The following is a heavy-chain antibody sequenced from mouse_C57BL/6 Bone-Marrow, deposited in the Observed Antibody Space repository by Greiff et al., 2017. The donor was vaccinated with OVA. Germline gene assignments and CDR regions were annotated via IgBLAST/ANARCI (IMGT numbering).Heavy chain of an antibody. CDR3: ARGGQLGLDY. V-gene: IGHV1-81*01. CDR1: GYTFTSYG. CDR2: IYPRSGNT. D-gene: IGHD4-1*02. J-gene: IGHJ2*01. Sequence: VQVVESGAELARPGASVKLSCKASGYTFTSYGISWVKQRTGQGLEWIGEIYPRSGNTYYNEKFKGKATLTADKSSSTAYMELRSLTSEDSAVYFCARGGQLGLDYWGQGTTLTVSS.